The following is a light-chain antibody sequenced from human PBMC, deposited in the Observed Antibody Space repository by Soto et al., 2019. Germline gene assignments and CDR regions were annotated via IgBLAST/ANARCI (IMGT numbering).Light chain of an antibody. J-gene: IGKJ1*01. CDR2: GAS. CDR3: QQYGSSRT. CDR1: QTVSSN. Sequence: EIVMTQSPATLSVSPGERASLSCRASQTVSSNLAWYQQKPGQAPRLLVYGASTRATGIPDRFSGSGSGTDFTLTISRLEPEDFAVYYCQQYGSSRTLGQGIKVEIK. V-gene: IGKV3-20*01.